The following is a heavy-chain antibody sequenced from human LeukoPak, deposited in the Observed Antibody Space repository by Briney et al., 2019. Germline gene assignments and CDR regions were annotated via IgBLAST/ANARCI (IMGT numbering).Heavy chain of an antibody. CDR1: GFTFNRHW. CDR2: IKTDGSRT. D-gene: IGHD2-15*01. Sequence: GGSLRLSCAASGFTFNRHWMHWVRQAPGKGLVWVSRIKTDGSRTSYADSVKGRFTISRDNAKNTLYLQMNSLRAEDTAVYYCARESYCSGGSCYSGRAFDIWGQGTMVTVSS. J-gene: IGHJ3*02. V-gene: IGHV3-74*01. CDR3: ARESYCSGGSCYSGRAFDI.